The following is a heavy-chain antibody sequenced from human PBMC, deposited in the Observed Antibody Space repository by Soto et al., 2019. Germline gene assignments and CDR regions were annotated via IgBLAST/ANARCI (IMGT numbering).Heavy chain of an antibody. V-gene: IGHV3-23*01. J-gene: IGHJ4*02. CDR2: ISGRGGNT. CDR3: AKLEGLLWFGEARLGFDY. D-gene: IGHD3-10*01. Sequence: EVQLLESGGGLVQPGGSLRLSCAASGFTFNTYAMTWVRQAPGKGLEWVPGISGRGGNTYYADSVKGRFTISRDNAKNTLYLQMNSLRAEDTAVYYCAKLEGLLWFGEARLGFDYWGQGTLVTVSS. CDR1: GFTFNTYA.